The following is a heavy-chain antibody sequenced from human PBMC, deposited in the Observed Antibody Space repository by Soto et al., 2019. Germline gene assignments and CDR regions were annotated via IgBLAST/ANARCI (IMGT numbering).Heavy chain of an antibody. D-gene: IGHD5-12*01. Sequence: SGGSLRLSCEASGFSFSDYAMNWVRQTPGKGLEWVSAISGSGGGTYYADSVKGRFTISRDNAKNTLYLHLSGLRVEDTAIYYCAKGRRYSGYGFDYWGQGILVTVSS. CDR3: AKGRRYSGYGFDY. CDR2: ISGSGGGT. J-gene: IGHJ4*02. V-gene: IGHV3-23*01. CDR1: GFSFSDYA.